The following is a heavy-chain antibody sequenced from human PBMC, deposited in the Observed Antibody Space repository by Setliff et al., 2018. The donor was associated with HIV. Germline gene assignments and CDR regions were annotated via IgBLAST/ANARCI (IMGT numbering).Heavy chain of an antibody. CDR3: AKDRSGSYRTFDY. V-gene: IGHV4-34*01. D-gene: IGHD1-26*01. Sequence: SETLSLTCAVFGGSFSGHSWSWIRQPPGKGLEWIGQINHSGSTNYNPSLKSRVTISVDTSKNQFSLNLSSVTAADTAVYYCAKDRSGSYRTFDYWGPGILVTVSS. CDR1: GGSFSGHS. CDR2: INHSGST. J-gene: IGHJ4*02.